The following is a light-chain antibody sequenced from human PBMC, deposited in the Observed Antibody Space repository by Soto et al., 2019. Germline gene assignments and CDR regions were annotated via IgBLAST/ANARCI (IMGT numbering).Light chain of an antibody. CDR1: QSVNTN. V-gene: IGKV3-15*01. J-gene: IGKJ4*01. CDR2: GAS. CDR3: QQYNNWPLT. Sequence: EIVMTQSPATVSVSPGERATLSCRASQSVNTNLAWYQQKPGQAPRLLIYGASTRATGMPARFSGSGSGTEFTLTISSLQSEDFAVYHCQQYNNWPLTFGGGTKVEVK.